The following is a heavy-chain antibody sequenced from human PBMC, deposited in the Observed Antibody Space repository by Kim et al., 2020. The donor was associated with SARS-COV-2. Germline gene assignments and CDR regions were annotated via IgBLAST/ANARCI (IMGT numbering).Heavy chain of an antibody. D-gene: IGHD3-16*02. V-gene: IGHV4-59*01. CDR1: GGSISSYY. J-gene: IGHJ3*02. Sequence: SETLSLTCTVSGGSISSYYWSWIRQPPGKGLEWIGYIYYSGSTNYNPSLKSRVTISVDTSKNQFSLKLSSVTAADTAVYYCARIRVYVWGSYRPYDAFDIWGQGTMVTVSS. CDR2: IYYSGST. CDR3: ARIRVYVWGSYRPYDAFDI.